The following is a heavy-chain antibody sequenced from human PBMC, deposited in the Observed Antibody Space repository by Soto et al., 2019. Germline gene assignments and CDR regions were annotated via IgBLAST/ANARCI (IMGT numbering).Heavy chain of an antibody. J-gene: IGHJ6*02. CDR3: AKGIALGGSYYLPGPYYYYYGMDV. Sequence: GGSLRLSCAASGFTFSSYAMSWVRQAPGKGLEWVSAISGSGGSTYYADSVKGRFTISRDNSKNTLYLQMNSLRAEDTAVYYCAKGIALGGSYYLPGPYYYYYGMDVWGQGTTVTVSS. D-gene: IGHD1-26*01. CDR1: GFTFSSYA. V-gene: IGHV3-23*01. CDR2: ISGSGGST.